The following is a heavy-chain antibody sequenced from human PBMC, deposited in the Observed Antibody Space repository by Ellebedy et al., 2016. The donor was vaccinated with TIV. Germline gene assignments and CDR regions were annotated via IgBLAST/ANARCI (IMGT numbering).Heavy chain of an antibody. CDR3: ERDTVEVPSGDAFDI. J-gene: IGHJ3*02. CDR1: GFPFSRFW. D-gene: IGHD2-2*01. CDR2: IKYDEIEK. V-gene: IGHV3-7*04. Sequence: GESLKISCGAFGFPFSRFWMAWLRQAPGKGLEYVAHIKYDEIEKYHLDSVKGRFTISRDNARNSIYLQMNSLRVDDTAIYYCERDTVEVPSGDAFDIWGQGTMVTVSS.